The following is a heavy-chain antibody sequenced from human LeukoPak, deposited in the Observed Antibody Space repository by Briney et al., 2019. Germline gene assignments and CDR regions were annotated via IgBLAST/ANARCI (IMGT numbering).Heavy chain of an antibody. CDR3: ANMYSSGSDLLDY. CDR2: ISGSGGST. CDR1: GFTFSSYA. V-gene: IGHV3-23*01. Sequence: GGSLRLSCAASGFTFSSYAMSWVRQAPGKGLEWVSAISGSGGSTYYADSVEGWFTISRDNSENTLYLQMNSLRAEDTAVYYCANMYSSGSDLLDYWGQGTLVTVSS. J-gene: IGHJ4*02. D-gene: IGHD6-19*01.